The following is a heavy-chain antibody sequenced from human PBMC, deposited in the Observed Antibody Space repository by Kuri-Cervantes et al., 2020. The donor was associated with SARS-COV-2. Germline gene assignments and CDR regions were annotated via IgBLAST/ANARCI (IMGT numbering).Heavy chain of an antibody. D-gene: IGHD3/OR15-3a*01. J-gene: IGHJ4*02. V-gene: IGHV4-30-4*01. Sequence: SETLSSTCTVSGGSISSGDYYWSWIRQPPGKGLEWIGYIYYSGSTYYNPSLKSRVTISVDTPKDQFSLKLSSVTAADTAVYYCARDDFRTANPTLAGYWGQGTLVTVSS. CDR1: GGSISSGDYY. CDR2: IYYSGST. CDR3: ARDDFRTANPTLAGY.